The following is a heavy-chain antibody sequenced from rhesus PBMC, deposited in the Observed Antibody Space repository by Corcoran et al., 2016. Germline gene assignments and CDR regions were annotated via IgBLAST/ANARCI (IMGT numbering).Heavy chain of an antibody. CDR1: GYSISSGYY. CDR2: IGGSSGNT. V-gene: IGHV4-99*01. J-gene: IGHJ4*01. D-gene: IGHD4-29*01. Sequence: QLQLQESGPGLVKPSETLSLTCAVSGYSISSGYYCGWIRQPPGKGLEWIGYIGGSSGNTYNNPARKSLVTSSKETSKNQFSLKLSSVTAADTAVYYCARAYGSTSFDYWGQGVLVTVSS. CDR3: ARAYGSTSFDY.